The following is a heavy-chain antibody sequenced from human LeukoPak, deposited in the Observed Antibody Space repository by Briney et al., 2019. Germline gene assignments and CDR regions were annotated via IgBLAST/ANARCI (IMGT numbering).Heavy chain of an antibody. CDR1: GYTFTRYY. CDR3: AREVDSSGWDTFDY. V-gene: IGHV1-2*02. J-gene: IGHJ4*02. CDR2: INPNSGGT. D-gene: IGHD6-19*01. Sequence: ASVKDSCKASGYTFTRYYMHWVRQAPGQGLEWMGWINPNSGGTNYAQKFQGRVTMTRDTSISTAYMELSRLRSDDTAVYYCAREVDSSGWDTFDYWGQGTLVTVSS.